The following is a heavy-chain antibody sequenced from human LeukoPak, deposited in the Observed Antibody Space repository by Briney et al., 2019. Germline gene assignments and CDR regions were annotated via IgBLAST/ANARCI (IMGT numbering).Heavy chain of an antibody. CDR3: ARSRFGDLYFDY. Sequence: SETLSLTCTVSGGSISSYYWSWIRQPPGKGLEWIGYIYYSGSTNYNPSLRSRVTISVDTSKNQFSLKLSSVTAGDTAVYYCARSRFGDLYFDYWGQGTLVTVSS. D-gene: IGHD3-10*01. CDR2: IYYSGST. V-gene: IGHV4-59*01. J-gene: IGHJ4*02. CDR1: GGSISSYY.